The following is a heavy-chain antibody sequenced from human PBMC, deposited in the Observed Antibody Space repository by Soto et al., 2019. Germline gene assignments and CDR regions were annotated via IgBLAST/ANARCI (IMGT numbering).Heavy chain of an antibody. CDR3: AKDDFWSGYGYGMDV. D-gene: IGHD3-3*01. V-gene: IGHV3-23*01. CDR1: GFTFSSYA. CDR2: ISGSGGST. J-gene: IGHJ6*02. Sequence: LRLSCAASGFTFSSYAMSWVRQAPGKGLEWVSAISGSGGSTYYADSVKGRFTISRDNSKNTLYLQMNSLRAEDTAVYYCAKDDFWSGYGYGMDVWGQGTTGTVSS.